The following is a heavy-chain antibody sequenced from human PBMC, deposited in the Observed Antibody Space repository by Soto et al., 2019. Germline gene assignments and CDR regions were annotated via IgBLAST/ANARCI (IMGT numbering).Heavy chain of an antibody. Sequence: QVQLVESGGGVVQPGRSLRLSCAACGFIFSSYGMHLVRQAPGKGLEWVAVISYDGRSRYYADSLKGRFTISRDNSKNTLYLQMDSLRAEDTAVYYCAKRGGSHWYTVECWGQGTLVTVSS. CDR1: GFIFSSYG. V-gene: IGHV3-30*18. J-gene: IGHJ4*02. D-gene: IGHD6-13*01. CDR3: AKRGGSHWYTVEC. CDR2: ISYDGRSR.